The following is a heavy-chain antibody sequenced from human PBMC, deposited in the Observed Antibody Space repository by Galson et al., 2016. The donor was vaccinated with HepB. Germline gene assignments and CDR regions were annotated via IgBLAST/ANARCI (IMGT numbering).Heavy chain of an antibody. CDR1: GGSISSISYY. D-gene: IGHD2-2*01. V-gene: IGHV4-39*01. CDR3: ASPISVECSSTTCWDFAN. CDR2: VSYSGST. J-gene: IGHJ4*02. Sequence: SETLSLTCSVSGGSISSISYYWGWIRQPPGKGPEWIGSVSYSGSTYYNPFLRSRVTISVDTSKNQFSLKLRSVTAAETAVYYCASPISVECSSTTCWDFANWGQGTLVSVSS.